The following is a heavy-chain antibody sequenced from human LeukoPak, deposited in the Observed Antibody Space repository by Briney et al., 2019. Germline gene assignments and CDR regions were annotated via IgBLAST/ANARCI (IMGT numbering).Heavy chain of an antibody. V-gene: IGHV6-1*01. CDR1: GDSVSSNSVT. Sequence: SQTLSLTCAISGDSVSSNSVTWNWIRQSPSRGLEWLGRTYYRSKWYNDYAVSVRSRITVNPDTSKNQFSPQLNSVTPEDTAVYYCARRSPQKYFDYWGQGTLVTVSS. CDR2: TYYRSKWYN. CDR3: ARRSPQKYFDY. J-gene: IGHJ4*02.